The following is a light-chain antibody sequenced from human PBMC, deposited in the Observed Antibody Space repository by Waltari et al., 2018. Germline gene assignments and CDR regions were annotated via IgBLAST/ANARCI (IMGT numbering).Light chain of an antibody. CDR2: RDD. CDR3: QVWDNSNGV. CDR1: NIGMKN. Sequence: SYELTQPVSVSVAQGQTAKITCGGDNIGMKNVHWYQHRPGQAPLLVLYRDDNRPPGIPDRVSGSNSGNTATLTISGAQAGDEAAYYCQVWDNSNGVFGGGT. V-gene: IGLV3-9*01. J-gene: IGLJ3*02.